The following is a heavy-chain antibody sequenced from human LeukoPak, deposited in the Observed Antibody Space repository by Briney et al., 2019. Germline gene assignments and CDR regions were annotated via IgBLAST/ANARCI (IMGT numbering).Heavy chain of an antibody. D-gene: IGHD2-2*01. V-gene: IGHV1-2*02. CDR3: AREADIVVVPAAMSMDV. CDR1: GYTFTGYY. Sequence: ASVKVSCKASGYTFTGYYMHWVRQAPGQGLEWMGWFNPNSGGTNYAQKFQGRVTMTRDTSISTAYMELSRLRSDDTAVYYCAREADIVVVPAAMSMDVWGKGTTVTVSS. J-gene: IGHJ6*04. CDR2: FNPNSGGT.